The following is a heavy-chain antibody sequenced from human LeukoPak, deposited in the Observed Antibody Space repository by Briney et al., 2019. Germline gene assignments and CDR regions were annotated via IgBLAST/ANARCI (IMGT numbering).Heavy chain of an antibody. CDR3: ARVRAYCGGDCSASFDY. Sequence: GGSLRLSCAASGFTFSSYGMNWVRQAPGKGLEWVSSISSSSSYIYYADSVKGRFTISRDNAKNSLYLQMNSLRAEDTAVYYCARVRAYCGGDCSASFDYWGQGTLVTVSS. V-gene: IGHV3-21*01. CDR2: ISSSSSYI. D-gene: IGHD2-21*02. J-gene: IGHJ4*02. CDR1: GFTFSSYG.